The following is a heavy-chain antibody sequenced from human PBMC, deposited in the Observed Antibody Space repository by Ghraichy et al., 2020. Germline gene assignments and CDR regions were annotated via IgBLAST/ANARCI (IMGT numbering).Heavy chain of an antibody. V-gene: IGHV3-30*18. CDR2: ISYDGSNK. D-gene: IGHD4-17*01. Sequence: GGSLRLSCAASGFTFSSYGMHWVRQAPGKGLEWVAVISYDGSNKYYADSVKGRFTISRDNSKNTLYLQMNSLRAEDTAVYYCAKDLGGTVTTSDYYGMDVWGQGTTVTVSS. CDR3: AKDLGGTVTTSDYYGMDV. CDR1: GFTFSSYG. J-gene: IGHJ6*02.